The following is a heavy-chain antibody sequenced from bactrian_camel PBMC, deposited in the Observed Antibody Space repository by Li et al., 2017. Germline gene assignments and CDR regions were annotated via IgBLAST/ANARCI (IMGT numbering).Heavy chain of an antibody. CDR3: AAGDTWYCLSDFRARNFAY. D-gene: IGHD2*01. CDR2: IDGDGGRI. J-gene: IGHJ6*01. V-gene: IGHV3-2*01. Sequence: HVQLVESGGGSAQAGESLRLSCIMSGITFSRAYMYWVRQAPGKGLEWVASIDGDGGRIDYLDSVKGRFTISRDNAKNAVYLQMNSLKPEDSGVYFCAAGDTWYCLSDFRARNFAYWGQGTQVTVS. CDR1: GITFSRAY.